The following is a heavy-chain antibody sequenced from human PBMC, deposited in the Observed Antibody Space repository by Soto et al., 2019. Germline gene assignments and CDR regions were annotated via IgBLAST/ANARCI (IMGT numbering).Heavy chain of an antibody. J-gene: IGHJ6*02. V-gene: IGHV3-23*01. D-gene: IGHD2-2*01. Sequence: EVQLLESGGGLVQPGGSLRLSCAASGFTFSIYAMNWVRQAPGKGLEWVSVISGSGGRTYYADSVKGRFTMSRDNSTNTLYLQMNSLRAEDTAVYYCAKEVVVESAGRSHYYYYGLDVWGQGTTVTVSS. CDR3: AKEVVVESAGRSHYYYYGLDV. CDR1: GFTFSIYA. CDR2: ISGSGGRT.